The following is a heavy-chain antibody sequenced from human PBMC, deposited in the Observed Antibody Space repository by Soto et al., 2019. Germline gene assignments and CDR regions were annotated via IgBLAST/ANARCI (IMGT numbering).Heavy chain of an antibody. Sequence: GGSLRLSCAASGFTFSDYYMSWIRQAPGKGLEWVSYISSSGSTIYYADSVKGRFTISRDNAKNSLYLQMNSLRAEDTAVYYCARDGSGYGDGRHHGRRKDAFDIWGQGTMVTVSS. CDR3: ARDGSGYGDGRHHGRRKDAFDI. CDR2: ISSSGSTI. V-gene: IGHV3-11*01. J-gene: IGHJ3*02. D-gene: IGHD4-17*01. CDR1: GFTFSDYY.